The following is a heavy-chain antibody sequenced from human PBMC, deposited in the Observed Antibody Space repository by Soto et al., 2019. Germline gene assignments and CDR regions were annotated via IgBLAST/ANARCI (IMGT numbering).Heavy chain of an antibody. Sequence: EVQLLESGGGLVQPGGSLRLSCAASGFIFSNCAMTWARQAPGKGLEWVSSISGSGDRTYYADAVKGRFTISRDNSQSTLYLQMNSLRADDTAVYYCANWVEGTVIYFDYWCLGTLVTVSS. V-gene: IGHV3-23*01. D-gene: IGHD2-21*01. CDR3: ANWVEGTVIYFDY. J-gene: IGHJ4*02. CDR1: GFIFSNCA. CDR2: ISGSGDRT.